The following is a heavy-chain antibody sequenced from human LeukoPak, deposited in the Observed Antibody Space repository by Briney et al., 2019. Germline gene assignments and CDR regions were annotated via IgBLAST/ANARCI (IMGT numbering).Heavy chain of an antibody. J-gene: IGHJ4*02. CDR2: FDPEDGET. CDR3: ATSCSGGSCYFFGY. Sequence: ASVKVSCKVSGYTLTELSMHWVRQAPGKELEWMGGFDPEDGETIYAQKFQGRVTMTEDTSTDTAYMEPSSLRSEDTAVYYCATSCSGGSCYFFGYWGQGTLVTVSS. V-gene: IGHV1-24*01. D-gene: IGHD2-15*01. CDR1: GYTLTELS.